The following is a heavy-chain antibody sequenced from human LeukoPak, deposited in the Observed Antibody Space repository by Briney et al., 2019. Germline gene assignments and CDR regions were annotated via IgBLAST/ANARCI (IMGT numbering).Heavy chain of an antibody. J-gene: IGHJ4*02. V-gene: IGHV3-21*01. CDR1: GFTFSSYS. Sequence: GGSLRLSCAASGFTFSSYSMNWVRQAPGKGLEWVSSISSSSSYIYYADSVKGRFTISRDNAKNSPSLQMNSLRAEDTAVYYRARDPSIAPRLEINYWGQGTLVTASS. D-gene: IGHD6-6*01. CDR3: ARDPSIAPRLEINY. CDR2: ISSSSSYI.